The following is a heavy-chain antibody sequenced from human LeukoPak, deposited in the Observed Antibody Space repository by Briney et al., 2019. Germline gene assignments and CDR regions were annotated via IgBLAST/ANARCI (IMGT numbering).Heavy chain of an antibody. CDR1: GGSFSGYY. CDR2: INYSGRT. D-gene: IGHD3-10*01. Sequence: PSETLSLTCAVYGGSFSGYYWSWIRQPPGKGLEWIGEINYSGRTNYNPSLKSRVTISVDTPKSQFSLKLSSVTAADTAIYYCARGPHYYGSGTYYARGSTDYWGQGTLVTVSS. V-gene: IGHV4-34*01. CDR3: ARGPHYYGSGTYYARGSTDY. J-gene: IGHJ4*02.